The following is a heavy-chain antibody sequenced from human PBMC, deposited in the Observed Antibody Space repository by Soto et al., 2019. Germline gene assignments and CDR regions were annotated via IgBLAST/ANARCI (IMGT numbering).Heavy chain of an antibody. J-gene: IGHJ4*02. D-gene: IGHD6-19*01. V-gene: IGHV1-8*01. CDR1: GYTFTSYD. CDR2: MNSNSGNT. Sequence: QVRLVQSGAEVKKPGASVKVSCKASGYTFTSYDINWVRQATGQGLEWMGWMNSNSGNTGYAQKFQCRITMTREPSINAAYMERPSLRSDDTAVYYCARLAADSSRWSWKLYYFDSWGQGTLVTVSP. CDR3: ARLAADSSRWSWKLYYFDS.